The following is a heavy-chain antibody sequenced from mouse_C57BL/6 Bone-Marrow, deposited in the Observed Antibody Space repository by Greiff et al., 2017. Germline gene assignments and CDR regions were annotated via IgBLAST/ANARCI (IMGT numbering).Heavy chain of an antibody. CDR1: GYTFTDYN. CDR2: INPNNGGT. J-gene: IGHJ2*01. V-gene: IGHV1-22*01. D-gene: IGHD4-1*01. Sequence: EVQLQQSGPELVKPGASVKMSCKASGYTFTDYNMTWVKQSPGKSLEWIGYINPNNGGTSYNQKFKGKATLTVDKSSSTAYMELRSLTSEESAVYYCARLGLGGGYWGQGTTLTVSS. CDR3: ARLGLGGGY.